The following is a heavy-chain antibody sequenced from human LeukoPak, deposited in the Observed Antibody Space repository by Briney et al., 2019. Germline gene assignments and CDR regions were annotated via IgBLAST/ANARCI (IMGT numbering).Heavy chain of an antibody. D-gene: IGHD1-1*01. Sequence: GGSLRLSCAASGFTISSNYMTWVRQAPGKGLEWVSLIYSGGSTYYTDSVRGRFTISTHNSTNTLYLQMYSLRAEDTAVYYCARIETVADAFDIWGQGTLVTVSS. V-gene: IGHV3-66*01. CDR3: ARIETVADAFDI. CDR2: IYSGGST. J-gene: IGHJ3*02. CDR1: GFTISSNY.